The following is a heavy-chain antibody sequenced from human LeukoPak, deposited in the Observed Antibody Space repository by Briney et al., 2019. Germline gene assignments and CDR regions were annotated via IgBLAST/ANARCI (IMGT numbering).Heavy chain of an antibody. V-gene: IGHV4-30-2*01. Sequence: SSETLSLTCAVSGVSISSGGYSWSWIRQPPGRGLEWIVYIYHSGSTYYNPSLKSRVTIAVYRTKNQFSLKLSSVTAAHTAVYYCARGRSDYGSGRSFDYWGQGTLVTVSS. CDR1: GVSISSGGYS. D-gene: IGHD3-10*01. J-gene: IGHJ4*02. CDR3: ARGRSDYGSGRSFDY. CDR2: IYHSGST.